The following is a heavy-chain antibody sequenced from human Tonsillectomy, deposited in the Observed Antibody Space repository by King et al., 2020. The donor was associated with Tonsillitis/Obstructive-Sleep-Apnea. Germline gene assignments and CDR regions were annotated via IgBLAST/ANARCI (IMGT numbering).Heavy chain of an antibody. Sequence: VQLVESGGDLVKPGGSLRLSCAASGFTFSDYYMSWIRQAPGKGLEWVSYISSRSSDINYADSVKGRFTISRDNAKNSRYLQMKSLRAEDTAVYYCARSLGDCTNGVCYNYFDYWGQGTLVTVSS. CDR3: ARSLGDCTNGVCYNYFDY. D-gene: IGHD2-8*01. J-gene: IGHJ4*02. CDR1: GFTFSDYY. CDR2: ISSRSSDI. V-gene: IGHV3-11*05.